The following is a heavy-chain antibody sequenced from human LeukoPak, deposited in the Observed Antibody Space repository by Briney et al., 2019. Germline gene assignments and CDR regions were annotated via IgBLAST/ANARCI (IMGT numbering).Heavy chain of an antibody. J-gene: IGHJ4*02. Sequence: ASVKVSCKASGGTFSSYAISWVRQAPGQGLEWMGWISAYNGNTNYAQKLQGRVTMTTDTSTSTAYMELRSLRSDDTAVYYCARDTPRGSGSELLFDYWGQGTLVTVSS. CDR1: GGTFSSYA. CDR2: ISAYNGNT. CDR3: ARDTPRGSGSELLFDY. V-gene: IGHV1-18*01. D-gene: IGHD3-10*01.